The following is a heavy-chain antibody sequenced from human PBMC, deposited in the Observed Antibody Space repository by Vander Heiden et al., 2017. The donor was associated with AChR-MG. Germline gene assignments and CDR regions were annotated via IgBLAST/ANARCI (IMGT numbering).Heavy chain of an antibody. V-gene: IGHV3-9*01. CDR2: ISWNSGSI. J-gene: IGHJ4*02. CDR3: AKGGVDYGSGSYYPY. Sequence: EVQLVESGGGLVQPGRSLRPSCAASGFTFDDYAMHWVRQAPGKGLEWVSGISWNSGSIGYADSVKGRFTISRDNAKNSLYLQMNSLRAEDTALYYCAKGGVDYGSGSYYPYWGQGTLVTVSS. D-gene: IGHD3-10*01. CDR1: GFTFDDYA.